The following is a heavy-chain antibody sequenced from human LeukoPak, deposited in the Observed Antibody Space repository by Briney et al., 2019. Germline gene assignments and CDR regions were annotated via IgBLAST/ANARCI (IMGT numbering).Heavy chain of an antibody. V-gene: IGHV3-30*02. CDR3: ARDAIPYSSSWNDY. CDR2: IRYDGTNK. CDR1: GCMFSSYG. J-gene: IGHJ4*02. Sequence: GGSLRLSCAASGCMFSSYGMHWGRQAPGKGLEWGAFIRYDGTNKYYADSVKGRFTISRDNSKNTQYLQMNSLGAEDTAVYYCARDAIPYSSSWNDYWGQGTLVTVSS. D-gene: IGHD6-13*01.